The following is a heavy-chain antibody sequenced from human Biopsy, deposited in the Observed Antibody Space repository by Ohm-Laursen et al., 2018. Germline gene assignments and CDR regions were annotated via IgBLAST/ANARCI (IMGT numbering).Heavy chain of an antibody. D-gene: IGHD5-24*01. CDR3: VRERGGYKRTDY. CDR2: INTYNGNT. Sequence: GASVKVSCKASGYTFTSYGISWVRQAPGQGLEWMGWINTYNGNTNYAQNLQGRVTMTTDTSTSTAYMELRSLRSDDTAVYYCVRERGGYKRTDYWGQGTLVTVSS. CDR1: GYTFTSYG. V-gene: IGHV1-18*01. J-gene: IGHJ4*02.